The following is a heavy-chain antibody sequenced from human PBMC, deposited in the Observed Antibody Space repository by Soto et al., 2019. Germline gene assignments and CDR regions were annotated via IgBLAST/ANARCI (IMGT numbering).Heavy chain of an antibody. D-gene: IGHD3-3*02. CDR3: TRTHSATPGDF. V-gene: IGHV3-7*03. CDR2: IKPDGSEE. Sequence: EVQLVESGGGLVQPGRSLRLSCAASGFSISAYWMTWVRQAPGKGLEWLANIKPDGSEEYYVDSVKGRFMISRDNAKNSLHLQMNSLRVEDTAVYYCTRTHSATPGDFWGQGTLVTVSS. J-gene: IGHJ4*02. CDR1: GFSISAYW.